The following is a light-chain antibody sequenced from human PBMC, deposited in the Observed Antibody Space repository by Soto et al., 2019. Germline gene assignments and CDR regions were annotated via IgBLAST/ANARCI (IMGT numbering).Light chain of an antibody. CDR1: SSDVGSYDY. CDR3: CSYTSSATPVV. Sequence: QSVLIQPPSVSGSPGQSVTISCTGTSSDVGSYDYVSWYQEHPGTVPKPMIYNVNTQPSGVPNRFSGSKSGKTASMTLSGLQAEDEADYYWCSYTSSATPVVFGGGTKLTVL. V-gene: IGLV2-11*01. CDR2: NVN. J-gene: IGLJ2*01.